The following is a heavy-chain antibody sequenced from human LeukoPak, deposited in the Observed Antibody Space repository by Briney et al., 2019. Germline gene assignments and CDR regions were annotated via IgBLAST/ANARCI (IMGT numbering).Heavy chain of an antibody. CDR1: GFTFSSYA. V-gene: IGHV3-23*01. Sequence: GGSLRLSCAASGFTFSSYAMSWVRQAPGKGLEWVSAISGSGGSTYYADSVKGRFTISRDNSKNTLYLQVNSLRAEDTAVYYCAKALLGSRAYGMDVWGQGTTVTVSS. D-gene: IGHD2-8*02. J-gene: IGHJ6*02. CDR3: AKALLGSRAYGMDV. CDR2: ISGSGGST.